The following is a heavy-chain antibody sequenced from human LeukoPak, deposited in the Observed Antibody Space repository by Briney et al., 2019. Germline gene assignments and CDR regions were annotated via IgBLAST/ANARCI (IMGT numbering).Heavy chain of an antibody. D-gene: IGHD5-12*01. CDR3: ARDHRSGYSGYDAGNYLDY. CDR1: GFTFSSYW. V-gene: IGHV3-7*01. Sequence: PGGSLRLSCAASGFTFSSYWMSWVRQAPGKGLGWGANIKQDGSEKYYVDSVKGRFTISRDNAKNSLYLQMNSLRAEDTAVYYCARDHRSGYSGYDAGNYLDYWGQGTLVTVSS. J-gene: IGHJ4*02. CDR2: IKQDGSEK.